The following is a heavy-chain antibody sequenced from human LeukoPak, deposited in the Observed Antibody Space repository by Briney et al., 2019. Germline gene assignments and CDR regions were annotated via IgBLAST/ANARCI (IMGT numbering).Heavy chain of an antibody. CDR2: IKQGGDEN. CDR3: VRGPNHGDRVDYLDS. J-gene: IGHJ4*02. D-gene: IGHD4-17*01. Sequence: GGSLRLSCAASGFTFSRHWMTWVHQAPGKGLEWVASIKQGGDENYYADSVKGRFTVSRDNAKNSLYLQMNSLNAGDTAVYYCVRGPNHGDRVDYLDSWGQGTQVTVSS. V-gene: IGHV3-7*01. CDR1: GFTFSRHW.